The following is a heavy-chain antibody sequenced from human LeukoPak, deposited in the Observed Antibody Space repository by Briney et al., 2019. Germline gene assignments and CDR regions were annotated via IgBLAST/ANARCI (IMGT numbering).Heavy chain of an antibody. D-gene: IGHD4-17*01. CDR1: GGSISSYY. CDR2: IYYSGST. J-gene: IGHJ4*02. V-gene: IGHV4-59*06. Sequence: PSETLSLTCTVSGGSISSYYWSWIRQHPGKGLEWIGYIYYSGSTYYNPSLKSRVTISVDTSKNQFSLKLSSVTAADTAVYYCARARTTVKEDYYFDYWGQGTLVTVSS. CDR3: ARARTTVKEDYYFDY.